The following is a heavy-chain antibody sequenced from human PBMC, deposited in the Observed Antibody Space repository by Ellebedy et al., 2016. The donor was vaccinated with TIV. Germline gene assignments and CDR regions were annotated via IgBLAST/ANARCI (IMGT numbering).Heavy chain of an antibody. CDR3: AHSVKGITIFGVVNASPFDY. J-gene: IGHJ4*02. CDR2: IYWDDDK. D-gene: IGHD3-3*01. CDR1: GFSLRTSGVG. V-gene: IGHV2-5*02. Sequence: SGPTLVKPPQTLTLTCTFSGFSLRTSGVGVGWIRQPPGKALEWLALIYWDDDKRYSPSLKSRLTITKDTSKNQVVLTMTNMDPVDTATYYCAHSVKGITIFGVVNASPFDYWGQGTLVTVSS.